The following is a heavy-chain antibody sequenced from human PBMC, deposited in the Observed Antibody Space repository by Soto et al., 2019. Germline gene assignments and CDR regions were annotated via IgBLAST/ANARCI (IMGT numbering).Heavy chain of an antibody. D-gene: IGHD6-13*01. CDR1: GFTFSDYY. CDR2: ISSSGSTI. Sequence: TGGSLRLSCAASGFTFSDYYMSWIRQAPGKGLEWVSYISSSGSTIYYADSVKGRFTISRDNAKNSLYLQMNSLRAEDTAVYYCARDPKYSSSWYPPVGPWGQGNLVTVSS. V-gene: IGHV3-11*01. CDR3: ARDPKYSSSWYPPVGP. J-gene: IGHJ5*02.